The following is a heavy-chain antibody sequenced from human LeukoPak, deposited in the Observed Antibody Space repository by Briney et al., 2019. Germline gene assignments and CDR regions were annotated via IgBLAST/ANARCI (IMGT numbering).Heavy chain of an antibody. CDR3: ARGRSNYYGMDV. CDR1: DVSINSYY. D-gene: IGHD1-26*01. V-gene: IGHV4-59*01. Sequence: SETLSLTCSVSDVSINSYYWNWIRRPPGKGLEWIGYIYYNGNTNYSPSLKSRVTMSVDTSKNLFSLKVSSVTAADTAVYYCARGRSNYYGMDVWGQGTTATVSS. CDR2: IYYNGNT. J-gene: IGHJ6*02.